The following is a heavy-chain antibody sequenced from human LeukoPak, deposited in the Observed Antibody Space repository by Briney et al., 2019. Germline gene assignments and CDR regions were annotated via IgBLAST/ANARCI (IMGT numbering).Heavy chain of an antibody. CDR3: ARRVVVTAIPEVAWFDP. CDR1: GYTFTSYG. V-gene: IGHV1-18*01. Sequence: ASVKVSCKASGYTFTSYGISWVRQAPGQGLEWMGWISAYNGNTNYAQKLQGRVTMTTDTSTSTAYMELRSLRSADTAVYYCARRVVVTAIPEVAWFDPWGQGTLVTVSS. J-gene: IGHJ5*02. CDR2: ISAYNGNT. D-gene: IGHD2-21*02.